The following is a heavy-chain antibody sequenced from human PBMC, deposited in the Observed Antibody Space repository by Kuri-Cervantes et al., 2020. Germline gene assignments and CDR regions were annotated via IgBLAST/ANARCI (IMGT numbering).Heavy chain of an antibody. CDR2: INPSGGST. CDR3: ARDRREGHQWLVPWSYYYYGMDV. J-gene: IGHJ6*02. V-gene: IGHV1-46*01. Sequence: ASVKVSCKASGYTFTSYYMHWVRQAPGQGLEWMGIINPSGGSTSYAQKFQGRVTMTRDTSTSTVYMELSSLRSEDTAVYYCARDRREGHQWLVPWSYYYYGMDVWGQGTTVTVSS. CDR1: GYTFTSYY. D-gene: IGHD6-19*01.